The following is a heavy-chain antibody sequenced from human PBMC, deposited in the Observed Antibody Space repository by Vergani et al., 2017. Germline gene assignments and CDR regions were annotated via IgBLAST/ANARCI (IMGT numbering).Heavy chain of an antibody. Sequence: QVKLQESGPGLVKPSETLSLTCTVSGASVNSYYWSWIRQHPGKGLEWIGYIYYSGSTYYNPSLKSRVTISVDTSKNQFSLKLSSVTAADTAVYYCAREGYGSGIDYWGQGTLVTVSS. CDR3: AREGYGSGIDY. V-gene: IGHV4-31*03. J-gene: IGHJ4*02. CDR2: IYYSGST. D-gene: IGHD3-10*01. CDR1: GASVNSYY.